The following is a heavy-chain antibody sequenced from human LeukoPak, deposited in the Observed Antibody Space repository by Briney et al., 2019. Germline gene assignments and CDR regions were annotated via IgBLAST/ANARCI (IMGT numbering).Heavy chain of an antibody. CDR3: ARLRYYYDSSGYYADY. D-gene: IGHD3-22*01. V-gene: IGHV4-39*01. CDR2: IYYSGST. Sequence: PSETLSLTCTVSGGSISSSSYYWGWIRQPPGKGLEWIGSIYYSGSTYYNPSLKSRVTISVDTSKNQLSLKLSSVTAADTAVYYCARLRYYYDSSGYYADYWGQGTLVTVSS. J-gene: IGHJ4*02. CDR1: GGSISSSSYY.